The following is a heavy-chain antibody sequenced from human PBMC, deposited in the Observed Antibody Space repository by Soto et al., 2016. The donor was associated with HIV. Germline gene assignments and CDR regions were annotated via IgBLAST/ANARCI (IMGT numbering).Heavy chain of an antibody. J-gene: IGHJ4*02. CDR2: ISSSSSYI. Sequence: EVQLVESGGGLVKPGGSLRLSCAASGFTFSSYSMNWVRQAPGKGLEWVSSISSSSSYIYYADSVKGRFTISRDNAKNSLYLQMNSLRAEDTAVYYCARALGYYGSGSYFDYWGQGTLVTVSS. D-gene: IGHD3-10*01. CDR1: GFTFSSYS. CDR3: ARALGYYGSGSYFDY. V-gene: IGHV3-21*01.